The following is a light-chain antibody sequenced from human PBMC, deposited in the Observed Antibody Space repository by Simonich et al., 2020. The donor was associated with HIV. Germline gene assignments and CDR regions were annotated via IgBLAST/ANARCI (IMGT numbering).Light chain of an antibody. CDR3: QQLNSYPRALT. CDR2: AAS. V-gene: IGKV1-9*01. J-gene: IGKJ4*01. Sequence: DIQMTQSPSSLSASVRDRVTITCRASQSISTSLNWYQQKPGEAPKLLICAASTLQSGVPSRFSGSGSGTEFTLTISSLQPEDFATYYCQQLNSYPRALTFGGGTKVEIK. CDR1: QSISTS.